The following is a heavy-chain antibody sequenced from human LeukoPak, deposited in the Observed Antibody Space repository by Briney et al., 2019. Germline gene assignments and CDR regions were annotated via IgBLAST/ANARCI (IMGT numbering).Heavy chain of an antibody. V-gene: IGHV1-18*01. D-gene: IGHD6-13*01. CDR3: AKDGQVAAGTGYYFDY. CDR1: GYTFTSYG. J-gene: IGHJ4*02. CDR2: ISAYNGNT. Sequence: GASVTVSCKASGYTFTSYGISWVRQAPGQGLEGRGWISAYNGNTNYAQKLQGRVTMNTDTSTSTAYMELRSLRSDDTAVYYCAKDGQVAAGTGYYFDYWGQGTLVTVSS.